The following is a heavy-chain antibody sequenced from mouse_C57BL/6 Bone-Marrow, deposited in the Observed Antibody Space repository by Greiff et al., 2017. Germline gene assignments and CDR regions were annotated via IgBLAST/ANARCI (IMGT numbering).Heavy chain of an antibody. D-gene: IGHD2-3*01. Sequence: VQLKQSVAELVRPGASVKLSCTASGFNIKNTYMHWVKQRPEQGLEWIGDIYPGGGYTNYNEKFKGKATLTADKSSSTAYMQFSSLTSEDSAIYYCARSDGYYVPFAYWGQGTLVTVSA. V-gene: IGHV14-3*01. CDR1: GFNIKNTY. CDR3: ARSDGYYVPFAY. CDR2: IYPGGGYT. J-gene: IGHJ3*01.